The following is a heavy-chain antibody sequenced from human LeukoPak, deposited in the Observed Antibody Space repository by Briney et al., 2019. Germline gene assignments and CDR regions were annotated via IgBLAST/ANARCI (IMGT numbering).Heavy chain of an antibody. D-gene: IGHD1-1*01. V-gene: IGHV3-11*01. Sequence: GGSLRLSCAASGFTFSDYYMTWIRQAPGKGLEWVSCISGSGSTISHADSVEGRFSVSRDTAENSLFLHMNSLRAEDTAVYFCAKSRSGSANWALQIFDNWGQGTLVTVSS. CDR2: ISGSGSTI. J-gene: IGHJ4*02. CDR3: AKSRSGSANWALQIFDN. CDR1: GFTFSDYY.